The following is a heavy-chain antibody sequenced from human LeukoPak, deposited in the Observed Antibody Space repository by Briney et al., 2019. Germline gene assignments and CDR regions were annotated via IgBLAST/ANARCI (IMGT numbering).Heavy chain of an antibody. CDR1: GGPIMSYS. J-gene: IGHJ3*02. CDR2: IYTSGST. D-gene: IGHD4-17*01. CDR3: ALGFMTTVTTSPPDAFDI. Sequence: PSETLSLTCTVSGGPIMSYSWSWIRQPPGKGLEGIGRIYTSGSTNYNPSLKSRVTMSVDTSKNQFSLKLSSVTAADTAVYYCALGFMTTVTTSPPDAFDIWGQGTMVTVSP. V-gene: IGHV4-4*07.